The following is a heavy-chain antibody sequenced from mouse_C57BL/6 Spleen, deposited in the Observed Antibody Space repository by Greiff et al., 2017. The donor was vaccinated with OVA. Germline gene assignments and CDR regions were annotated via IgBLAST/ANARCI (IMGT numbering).Heavy chain of an antibody. J-gene: IGHJ2*01. CDR2: IWPGGGT. CDR1: GFSLTSYA. CDR3: ARQITTVVAHFDY. Sequence: QVQLKESGPGLVAPSQSLSITCTVSGFSLTSYAISWVRQPPGKGLEWLGVIWPGGGTNYNSALKSRLSISNDNSKSQVFLKMNSLQTDDTARYYCARQITTVVAHFDYWGQGTTLTVSS. D-gene: IGHD1-1*01. V-gene: IGHV2-9-1*01.